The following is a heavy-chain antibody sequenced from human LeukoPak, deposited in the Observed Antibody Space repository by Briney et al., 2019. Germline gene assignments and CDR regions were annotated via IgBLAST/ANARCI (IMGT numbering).Heavy chain of an antibody. CDR1: GFTFSSYS. V-gene: IGHV3-21*01. Sequence: GGSLRLSCAASGFTFSSYSMNWVRQAPGKGLEWVSSISSSSSYICYADSVKGRFTISRDNAKNSLYLQMNSLRAEDTAVYYCARDRLYCSSTSCQNSYYYYGMDVWGQGTTVTVSS. CDR3: ARDRLYCSSTSCQNSYYYYGMDV. J-gene: IGHJ6*02. D-gene: IGHD2-2*01. CDR2: ISSSSSYI.